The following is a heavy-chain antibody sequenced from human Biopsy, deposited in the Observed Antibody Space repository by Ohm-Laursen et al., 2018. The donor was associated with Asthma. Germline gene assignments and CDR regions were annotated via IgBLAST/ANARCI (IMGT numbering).Heavy chain of an antibody. V-gene: IGHV1-24*01. CDR2: FDIEDGEA. D-gene: IGHD1-1*01. Sequence: SSVKVSCKVSGDTLTERSIHWVRQAPGKGLEWMGGFDIEDGEASYAQKFKGRVTLTEDPSTDTVYMEVSSLRSDDTAVYYCATDLWNPRKDYDYWGQGTLVTVSS. CDR1: GDTLTERS. J-gene: IGHJ4*02. CDR3: ATDLWNPRKDYDY.